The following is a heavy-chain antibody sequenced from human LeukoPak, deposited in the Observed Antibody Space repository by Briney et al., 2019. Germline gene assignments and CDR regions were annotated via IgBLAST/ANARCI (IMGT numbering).Heavy chain of an antibody. CDR2: IIPIFGIA. V-gene: IGHV1-69*10. Sequence: SVKLSCKASGGTFSSYAISWVRQAPGQGLEWMGGIIPIFGIANYAQKFQGRVTITADKSTSTAYMELSSLRSEDTAVYYCARSEAGTTSDYWGQGTLVTVSS. J-gene: IGHJ4*02. CDR1: GGTFSSYA. D-gene: IGHD1-1*01. CDR3: ARSEAGTTSDY.